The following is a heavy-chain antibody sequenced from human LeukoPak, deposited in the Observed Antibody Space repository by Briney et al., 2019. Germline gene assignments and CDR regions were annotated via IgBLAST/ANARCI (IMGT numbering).Heavy chain of an antibody. J-gene: IGHJ4*02. D-gene: IGHD3-22*01. CDR1: GFTFSSYS. Sequence: PGGSLRLSCAASGFTFSSYSMNWVRQAPGKGLEWVSYISSSGTMIYYADSVKGRFTISRDNAKSSLYLQMNSLRAEDTAVYYCARAPHYYDSSGLGDYWGQGTLVTVSS. V-gene: IGHV3-48*04. CDR2: ISSSGTMI. CDR3: ARAPHYYDSSGLGDY.